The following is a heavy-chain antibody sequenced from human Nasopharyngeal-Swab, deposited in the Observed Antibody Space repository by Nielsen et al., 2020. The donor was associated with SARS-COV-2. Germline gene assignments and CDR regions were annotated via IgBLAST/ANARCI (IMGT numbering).Heavy chain of an antibody. CDR2: ISGSGATT. V-gene: IGHV3-23*01. CDR3: AKGGGWLYYFDF. CDR1: GFTFSSYA. Sequence: GGSLRLSCAASGFTFSSYAMSWVRQAPGKGLEWVSSISGSGATTYYADSVKGRVTISRDNSKNTLYLQVSSLRAEDTAMYYCAKGGGWLYYFDFWGQGTLVTVSS. J-gene: IGHJ4*02. D-gene: IGHD6-19*01.